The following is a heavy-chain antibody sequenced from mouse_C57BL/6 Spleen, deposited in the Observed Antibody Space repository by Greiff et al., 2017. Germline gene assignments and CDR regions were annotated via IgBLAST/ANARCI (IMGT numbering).Heavy chain of an antibody. V-gene: IGHV1-7*01. CDR1: GYTFTSYW. D-gene: IGHD2-1*01. CDR3: ARSGNGNSWFAY. J-gene: IGHJ3*01. Sequence: QVQLQQSGAELAKPGASVKLSCKASGYTFTSYWMHWVKQRPGQGLEWIGYINPSSGYTKYNQKFKDKATLTADTSSSTAYMQLSSLTYEDSAVYYCARSGNGNSWFAYWGQGTLVTVSA. CDR2: INPSSGYT.